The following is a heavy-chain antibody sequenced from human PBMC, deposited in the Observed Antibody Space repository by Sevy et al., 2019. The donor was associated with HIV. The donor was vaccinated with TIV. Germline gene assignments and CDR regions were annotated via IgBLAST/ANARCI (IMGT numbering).Heavy chain of an antibody. D-gene: IGHD6-13*01. CDR1: GFIFGSYA. J-gene: IGHJ4*02. CDR2: ISYDGSHK. Sequence: GGSVRLSCAASGFIFGSYAMNWVRQAPGMGLEWVAVISYDGSHKYYADSVKGRFTISRDSSKNTLYLQMHSLRTDDTAVYYCARDPGSSWSSFDYWGQGTLVTVSS. CDR3: ARDPGSSWSSFDY. V-gene: IGHV3-30-3*01.